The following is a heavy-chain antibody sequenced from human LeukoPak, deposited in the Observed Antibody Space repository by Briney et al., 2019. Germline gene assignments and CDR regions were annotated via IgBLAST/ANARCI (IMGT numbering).Heavy chain of an antibody. V-gene: IGHV4-39*07. CDR3: AREAAAGAAYYYYMDV. CDR2: IYYSGST. CDR1: GGSISSSSYY. Sequence: SETLSLTCTVSGGSISSSSYYWGWIRQPPGKGLKWIGSIYYSGSTYYNPSLKSRVTISVDTSKNQFSLKLSSVTAADTAVYYCAREAAAGAAYYYYMDVWGKGTTVTVSS. D-gene: IGHD6-13*01. J-gene: IGHJ6*03.